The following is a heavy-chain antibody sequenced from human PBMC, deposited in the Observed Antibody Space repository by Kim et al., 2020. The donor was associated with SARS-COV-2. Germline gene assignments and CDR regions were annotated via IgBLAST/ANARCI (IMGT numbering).Heavy chain of an antibody. D-gene: IGHD2-8*01. Sequence: GATIDYADSVKGRFTISRDNAKNSLHLQMNSLRAEDTAVYYCALTGLTVDYWGQGALVTVSS. V-gene: IGHV3-11*04. CDR3: ALTGLTVDY. CDR2: GATI. J-gene: IGHJ4*02.